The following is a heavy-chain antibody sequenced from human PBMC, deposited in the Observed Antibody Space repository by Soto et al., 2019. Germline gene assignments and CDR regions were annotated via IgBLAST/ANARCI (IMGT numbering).Heavy chain of an antibody. CDR2: IIPFIGAP. CDR1: GGTFNTYS. CDR3: ARGGDSSSLRAFYSYGFDV. J-gene: IGHJ6*02. V-gene: IGHV1-69*18. D-gene: IGHD6-6*01. Sequence: VQLVQSGAEVKKPGSSVKVSCKASGGTFNTYSFGWLRQAPGQGLQWMGSIIPFIGAPNYAQNFQDGVTITADESTTTAYMELSGLKSEDTAVYFCARGGDSSSLRAFYSYGFDVWGQGTSVTVSS.